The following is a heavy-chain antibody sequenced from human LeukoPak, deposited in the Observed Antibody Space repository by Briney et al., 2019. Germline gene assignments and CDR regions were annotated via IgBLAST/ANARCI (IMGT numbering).Heavy chain of an antibody. Sequence: SETLSLTCAVSGYSISRGPYWGWIRQPPGKGLEWIGSVYHSGSAYYNPSLKSRVTISMDTSKNQFSLKLTSVTAADTAVYYCAVGLHSGQFAFDIWGQGTMVTVSS. V-gene: IGHV4-38-2*01. CDR2: VYHSGSA. D-gene: IGHD5-24*01. CDR1: GYSISRGPY. J-gene: IGHJ3*02. CDR3: AVGLHSGQFAFDI.